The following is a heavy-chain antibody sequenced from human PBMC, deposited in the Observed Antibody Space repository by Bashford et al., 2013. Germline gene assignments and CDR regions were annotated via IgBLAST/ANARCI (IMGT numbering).Heavy chain of an antibody. CDR3: ARDRASSSRGMDV. V-gene: IGHV4-31*03. D-gene: IGHD6-6*01. Sequence: SETLSLTCTVSGGSISSGGYYWSWIRQHPGKGLEWIGYIYYSGSTYYNPSLKSRVTISVDTSKNQFSLKLSSVTAADTAVYYCARDRASSSRGMDVWGQGTTVTVSS. CDR1: GGSISSGGYY. CDR2: IYYSGST. J-gene: IGHJ6*02.